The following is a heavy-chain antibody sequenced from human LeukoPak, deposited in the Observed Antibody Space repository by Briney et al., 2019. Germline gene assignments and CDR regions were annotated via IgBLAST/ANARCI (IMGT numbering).Heavy chain of an antibody. Sequence: ASVKVSCKASGYTFTDYYIHWVRQAPGQGLEWMGWINPNSDGTNYAQKFQGRVTMTRDTSISTAYMELSRLRSDDTAVYYCARESLPGGGYGGNWFDPWGQGTLVTVSS. CDR1: GYTFTDYY. V-gene: IGHV1-2*02. CDR3: ARESLPGGGYGGNWFDP. CDR2: INPNSDGT. D-gene: IGHD4-23*01. J-gene: IGHJ5*02.